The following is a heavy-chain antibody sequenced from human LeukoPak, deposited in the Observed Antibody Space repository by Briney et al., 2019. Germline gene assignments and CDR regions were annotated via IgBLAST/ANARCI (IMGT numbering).Heavy chain of an antibody. J-gene: IGHJ4*02. CDR3: AREIVEMATIRGYYFDY. V-gene: IGHV3-21*01. CDR1: GFTFSSYS. Sequence: PGGSLRLSCAASGFTFSSYSMNWVRQAPGKGLEWVSSISSSSSYIYYADSVKGRFTISRDNAKNSLYLQMNSLRAEDTAVYYCAREIVEMATIRGYYFDYWGQGTLVTVSS. CDR2: ISSSSSYI. D-gene: IGHD5-24*01.